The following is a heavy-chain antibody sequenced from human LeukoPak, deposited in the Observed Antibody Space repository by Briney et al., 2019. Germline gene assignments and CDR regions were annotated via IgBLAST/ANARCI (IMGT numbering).Heavy chain of an antibody. CDR2: IYYSGST. V-gene: IGHV4-30-4*01. J-gene: IGHJ4*02. D-gene: IGHD1-1*01. CDR3: ARAVQLEREPYFDY. Sequence: PSQTLSLTSTVSGGSISSGDYYWSWIRQPPGKGLEWIGYIYYSGSTYYNPSLKSRVTISVDTSKNQFSLKLSSVTAADTAVYYCARAVQLEREPYFDYWGQGTLVTVSS. CDR1: GGSISSGDYY.